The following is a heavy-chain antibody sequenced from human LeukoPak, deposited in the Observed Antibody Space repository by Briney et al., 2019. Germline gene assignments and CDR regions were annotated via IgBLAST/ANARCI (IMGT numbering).Heavy chain of an antibody. CDR2: FDPEDGET. Sequence: ASVKVSCKVSGYTLTELSMHWVQQAPGKGLEWMGGFDPEDGETIYAQKFQGRVTMTEDTSTDTAYMELSSLRSEDTAVYYCATEVIVEYYFDYWGQGTLVTVSS. CDR3: ATEVIVEYYFDY. CDR1: GYTLTELS. V-gene: IGHV1-24*01. J-gene: IGHJ4*02. D-gene: IGHD3-22*01.